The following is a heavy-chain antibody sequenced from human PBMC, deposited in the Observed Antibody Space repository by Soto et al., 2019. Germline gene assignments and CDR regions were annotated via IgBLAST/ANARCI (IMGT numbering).Heavy chain of an antibody. V-gene: IGHV3-23*01. Sequence: GGSLRLSCAASGFSFTNYAMSWVRQAPGKGLEWVAGVGASGDITWYADSAKGRLSISRDNSKNTLYLQLNSLRFEDTAVYYCAKDDFTDCGDDYFDYWGPGTLVTVSS. CDR1: GFSFTNYA. D-gene: IGHD2-21*02. CDR3: AKDDFTDCGDDYFDY. CDR2: VGASGDIT. J-gene: IGHJ4*02.